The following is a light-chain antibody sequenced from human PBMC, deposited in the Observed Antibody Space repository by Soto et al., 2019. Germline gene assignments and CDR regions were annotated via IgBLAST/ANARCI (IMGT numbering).Light chain of an antibody. V-gene: IGKV3-20*01. CDR1: QSVSSSY. CDR3: QQYGSSLSSFT. CDR2: GAS. J-gene: IGKJ2*01. Sequence: EIVLTQSPGALSLSPGERATLSCRASQSVSSSYLAWYQQKPGQAPRLLIYGASNRATAIPDRFSGSGSGTDFTLTISRLEPEDFAVYYCQQYGSSLSSFTFSQGTKLEIK.